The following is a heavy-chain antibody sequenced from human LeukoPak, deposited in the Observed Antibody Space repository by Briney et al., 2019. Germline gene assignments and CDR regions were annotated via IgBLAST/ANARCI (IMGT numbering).Heavy chain of an antibody. CDR3: ARGRPHYYMDV. Sequence: GGSLRLSCAASRFTFSSYAMSWVRQAPGKGLEWVSVIYSGGSTYYADSVKGRFTISRDNSKNTLYLQMNSLRAEDTAVYYCARGRPHYYMDVWGKGTTVTISS. V-gene: IGHV3-66*01. CDR1: RFTFSSYA. CDR2: IYSGGST. J-gene: IGHJ6*03.